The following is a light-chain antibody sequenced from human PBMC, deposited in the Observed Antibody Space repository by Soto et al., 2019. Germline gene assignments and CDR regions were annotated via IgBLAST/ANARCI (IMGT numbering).Light chain of an antibody. J-gene: IGKJ1*01. CDR2: DAS. V-gene: IGKV3-11*01. CDR3: QERTGGPPWT. CDR1: QSVSLS. Sequence: ESVLSQSPSTVSLSQGGKATLSCRASQSVSLSLAWYQQKPGQAPRLLIYDASKRASGFPARFSGSGSGTDFTLTISILEPEDFAVDYWQERTGGPPWTFGEGTKVDIK.